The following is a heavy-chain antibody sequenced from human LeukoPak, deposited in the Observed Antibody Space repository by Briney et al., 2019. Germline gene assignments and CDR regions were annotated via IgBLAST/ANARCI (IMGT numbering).Heavy chain of an antibody. CDR2: IIPILGIA. Sequence: SVKVSCKASGGTFSSYAISWVRQAPGQGLEWMGRIIPILGIANYAQKLQGRVTITADKSTSTAYMELSSLRSVDTAVYYCARVILGEYYYDSSGYLDYWGQGTLVTVSS. D-gene: IGHD3-22*01. CDR3: ARVILGEYYYDSSGYLDY. J-gene: IGHJ4*02. CDR1: GGTFSSYA. V-gene: IGHV1-69*04.